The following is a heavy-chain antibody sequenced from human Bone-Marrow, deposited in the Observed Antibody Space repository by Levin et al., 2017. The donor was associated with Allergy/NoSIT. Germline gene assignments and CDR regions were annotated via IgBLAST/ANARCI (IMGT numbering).Heavy chain of an antibody. Sequence: GGSLRLSCTASGIIFRNAWMSWVRQPPGKGLEWVGRIKSTSDGGTSDYAAPVKGRFTILRDDSRKTMYLQMNNLKTEDTAVYYCTTDLDASSSASLGLGMDVWGQGTTVTVSS. CDR2: IKSTSDGGTS. V-gene: IGHV3-15*01. CDR3: TTDLDASSSASLGLGMDV. D-gene: IGHD3-3*01. CDR1: GIIFRNAW. J-gene: IGHJ6*02.